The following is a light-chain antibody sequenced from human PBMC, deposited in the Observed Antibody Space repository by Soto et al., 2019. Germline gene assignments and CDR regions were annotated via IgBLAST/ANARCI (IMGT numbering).Light chain of an antibody. CDR3: QQPT. CDR1: QSVSSY. V-gene: IGKV3-11*01. J-gene: IGKJ1*01. CDR2: DAS. Sequence: EIVLTQAPATLSLSPGERATLSCRASQSVSSYLAWYQQKPGQAPRLLIYDASNRATGIPARFSGSGSGTGATLTISSLEPEHFAVYYCQQPTFGHGTKVEIQ.